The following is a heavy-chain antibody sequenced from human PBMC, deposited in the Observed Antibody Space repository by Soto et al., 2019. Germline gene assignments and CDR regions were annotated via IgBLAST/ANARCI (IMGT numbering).Heavy chain of an antibody. CDR3: VKDRSDTWSFDY. Sequence: QVQLVESGGGVVQPGRSLRLSCSASGFIYSSCAMHWVRQVPGKGLEWLAVVSHDGTLYPYADSVKGRFTISSDNSRKMLYLQMNSLRPDDPAVYYCVKDRSDTWSFDYWGQGTLVTVSS. D-gene: IGHD2-8*02. CDR1: GFIYSSCA. J-gene: IGHJ4*02. V-gene: IGHV3-30*18. CDR2: VSHDGTLY.